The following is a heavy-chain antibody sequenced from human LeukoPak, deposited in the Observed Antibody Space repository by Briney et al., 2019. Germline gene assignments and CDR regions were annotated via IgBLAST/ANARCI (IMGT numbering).Heavy chain of an antibody. J-gene: IGHJ6*02. Sequence: SETLSLTCTVSGDSVTGRTYNWGWIRQPPGKGLEWLGSIDYSGKTYYSPSLKRRLTISVDSSKNHFSLKLSSVTAADTAVYYCARVPIAAAGLYYYYYGMDVWGQGTTVTVSS. V-gene: IGHV4-39*02. CDR3: ARVPIAAAGLYYYYYGMDV. D-gene: IGHD6-13*01. CDR1: GDSVTGRTYN. CDR2: IDYSGKT.